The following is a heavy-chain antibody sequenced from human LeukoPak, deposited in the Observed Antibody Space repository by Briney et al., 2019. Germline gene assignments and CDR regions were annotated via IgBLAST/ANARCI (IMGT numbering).Heavy chain of an antibody. D-gene: IGHD3-16*02. CDR3: ARDFRLGELSLCEYYFDY. Sequence: ASVKVSCTASGYTFTSYGISWVRQAPGQGLEWMGWISAYNGNTNYAQKLQGRVTMTTDTSTSTAYMELRSLRSDDTAVYYCARDFRLGELSLCEYYFDYWGQGTLVTVSS. CDR2: ISAYNGNT. V-gene: IGHV1-18*04. CDR1: GYTFTSYG. J-gene: IGHJ4*02.